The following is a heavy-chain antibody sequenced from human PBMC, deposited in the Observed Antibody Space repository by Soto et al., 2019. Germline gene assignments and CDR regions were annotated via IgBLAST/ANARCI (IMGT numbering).Heavy chain of an antibody. CDR2: IWYDGSNK. CDR3: ARADYYDSSGPDY. D-gene: IGHD3-22*01. CDR1: GFTFSSYG. J-gene: IGHJ4*02. Sequence: QVQLVESGGGVVQPGRSLRLSCAASGFTFSSYGMHWVRQAPGKGLEWVAVIWYDGSNKYYADSVKGRFTISRDNSKNTLYLQMNSLRAEDTAVYYCARADYYDSSGPDYWGQGTLVTVSS. V-gene: IGHV3-33*01.